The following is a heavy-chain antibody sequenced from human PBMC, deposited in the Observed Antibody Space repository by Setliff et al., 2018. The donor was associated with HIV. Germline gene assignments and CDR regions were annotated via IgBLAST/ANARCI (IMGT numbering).Heavy chain of an antibody. D-gene: IGHD2-8*02. CDR3: ARGTRTGLNWFDP. J-gene: IGHJ5*02. V-gene: IGHV4-31*03. CDR2: IYDSGKT. Sequence: SETLSLTCTVSGGSISSGGYYWSWIRQHPGKGLEWIGYIYDSGKTYYNPALKSRVSTSVDTSKNQFSLDLRSVTAADTAVYYCARGTRTGLNWFDPWGQGTLVTVSS. CDR1: GGSISSGGYY.